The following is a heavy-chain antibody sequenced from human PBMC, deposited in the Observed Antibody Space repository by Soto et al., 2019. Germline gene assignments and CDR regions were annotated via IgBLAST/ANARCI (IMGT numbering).Heavy chain of an antibody. CDR2: IYYSGST. D-gene: IGHD6-13*01. CDR3: ARVDRRQQLFDY. Sequence: TLSLTCTVSGGSVSSGSYYWSWIRQPPGKGLEWIGYIYYSGSTNYNPSLKSRVTISVDTSKNQFSLKLSSVTAADTAVYYCARVDRRQQLFDYWGQGTLVTVSS. CDR1: GGSVSSGSYY. V-gene: IGHV4-61*01. J-gene: IGHJ4*02.